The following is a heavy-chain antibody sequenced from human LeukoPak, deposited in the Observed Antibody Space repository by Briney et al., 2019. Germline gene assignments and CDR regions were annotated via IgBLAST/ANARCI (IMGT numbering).Heavy chain of an antibody. V-gene: IGHV3-30*03. Sequence: GGSLRLSCAASGFTFSSYGMHWVRQAPGKGLEWVAVISYDGSNKYYADSVKGRFTISRDNSKNTLYLQMNSLRAEDTAVYYCARGPYSGKPIGYWGQGTLVTVSS. J-gene: IGHJ4*02. CDR3: ARGPYSGKPIGY. CDR2: ISYDGSNK. D-gene: IGHD1-26*01. CDR1: GFTFSSYG.